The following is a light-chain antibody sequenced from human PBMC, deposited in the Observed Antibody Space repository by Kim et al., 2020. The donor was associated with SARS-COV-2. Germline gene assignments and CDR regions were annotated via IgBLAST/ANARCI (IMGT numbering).Light chain of an antibody. Sequence: EIVLTQSPDTLSLSPGERATLSCRASQSVRGRYLAWYQQKPGQAPRLLIYGASNRATGIPDRFSGIGSGTDFTLTISRLEPEDFAVYYCQQYSSAPDNFGQGTKLEI. J-gene: IGKJ2*01. CDR1: QSVRGRY. CDR3: QQYSSAPDN. CDR2: GAS. V-gene: IGKV3-20*01.